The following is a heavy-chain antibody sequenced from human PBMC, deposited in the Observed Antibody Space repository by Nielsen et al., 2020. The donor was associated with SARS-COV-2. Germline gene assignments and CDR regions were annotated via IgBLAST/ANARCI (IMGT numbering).Heavy chain of an antibody. V-gene: IGHV3-7*01. J-gene: IGHJ1*01. D-gene: IGHD6-13*01. CDR3: AKEFYSSRQSISRRGYFQH. CDR1: GFAFSTYW. Sequence: GGSLRLSCAASGFAFSTYWLSWVRQAPGKGLEWVANIKQDGSEKYYVGSVKGRFTVSRDNAKNSLYLQMNSLRVEDTAVYYCAKEFYSSRQSISRRGYFQHWGQGTLVTVSS. CDR2: IKQDGSEK.